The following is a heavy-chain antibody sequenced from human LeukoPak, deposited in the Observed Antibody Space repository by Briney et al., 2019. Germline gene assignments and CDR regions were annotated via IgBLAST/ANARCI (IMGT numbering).Heavy chain of an antibody. CDR3: ARMGYGEVTQWNWFDP. CDR1: GFTVSSNY. V-gene: IGHV3-53*01. D-gene: IGHD4-17*01. CDR2: IYSGGST. J-gene: IGHJ5*02. Sequence: GGSLRLSCAASGFTVSSNYMSWVRQAPGKGLEWVSVIYSGGSTYYADSVKGRFTISRDNSKNTLYLQMNSLRAEDTAVYYCARMGYGEVTQWNWFDPWGRGTLVTVSS.